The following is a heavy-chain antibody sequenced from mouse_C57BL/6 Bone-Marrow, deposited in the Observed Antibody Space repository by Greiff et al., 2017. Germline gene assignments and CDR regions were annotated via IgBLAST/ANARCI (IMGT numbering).Heavy chain of an antibody. CDR2: INPYNGGT. CDR3: ARSHYSNYGAGFAY. CDR1: GYTFTDYY. D-gene: IGHD2-5*01. Sequence: VQLQQSGPVLVKPGASVKMSCKASGYTFTDYYMNWVKQSHGKSLEWIGVINPYNGGTSYNQKFKGKATLTVDKSSSHAYMELNSLTSEDSAVYYCARSHYSNYGAGFAYGGQGTLVTVSA. V-gene: IGHV1-19*01. J-gene: IGHJ3*01.